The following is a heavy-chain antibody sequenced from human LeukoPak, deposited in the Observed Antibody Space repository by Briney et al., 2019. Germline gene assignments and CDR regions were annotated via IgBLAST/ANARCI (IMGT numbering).Heavy chain of an antibody. CDR3: ARTLGSADYSLIYS. J-gene: IGHJ4*02. D-gene: IGHD3-16*01. CDR2: IYQSETA. Sequence: SETLSLTCTVSGYSISSGYFWGWMRQPPGKGLEWIGSIYQSETAHYNPSLKSRVTISVDTSKNQFSLKMTSVTAADTAMYYCARTLGSADYSLIYSWGQGTLVTVSS. CDR1: GYSISSGYF. V-gene: IGHV4-38-2*02.